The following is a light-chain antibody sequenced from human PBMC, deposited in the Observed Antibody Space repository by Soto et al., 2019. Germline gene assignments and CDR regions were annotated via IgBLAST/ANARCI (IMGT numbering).Light chain of an antibody. CDR2: YDS. Sequence: SYELTQPPSVSVAPGKTARITCGGNNIGSKSVHWYRQKPGQAPVLVIFYDSGRPSGIPERFSGSNSGNTATLTISRVEAGDEADYYCQVWEISSDHYGFGTGTKLTVL. J-gene: IGLJ1*01. CDR1: NIGSKS. V-gene: IGLV3-21*01. CDR3: QVWEISSDHYG.